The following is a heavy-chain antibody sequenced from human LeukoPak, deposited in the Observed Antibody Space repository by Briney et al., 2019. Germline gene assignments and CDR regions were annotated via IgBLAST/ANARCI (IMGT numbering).Heavy chain of an antibody. Sequence: ASVKVSCKXSGGTFSSYAISWVRQAPGQGLERMGGIIPIFGTANYAQKFQGRVTITADESTSTAYMELSSLRSEDTAVYYCARDRLPAATTNYYYYYMDVWGKGTTVTVSS. CDR2: IIPIFGTA. V-gene: IGHV1-69*01. J-gene: IGHJ6*03. CDR3: ARDRLPAATTNYYYYYMDV. D-gene: IGHD2-2*01. CDR1: GGTFSSYA.